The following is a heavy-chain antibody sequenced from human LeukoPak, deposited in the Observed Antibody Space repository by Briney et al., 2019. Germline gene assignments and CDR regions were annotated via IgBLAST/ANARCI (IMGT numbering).Heavy chain of an antibody. J-gene: IGHJ4*02. Sequence: SGTLSLTCTVSGGSISSYYWSWIRQPPGKGLEWIGYIYYSGSTNYNPSLKSRVTISVDTSKNQFSLKLSSVTAADTAVYYCASGERGGSYSRYDYWGQGTLVTVSS. CDR2: IYYSGST. CDR1: GGSISSYY. V-gene: IGHV4-59*01. CDR3: ASGERGGSYSRYDY. D-gene: IGHD1-26*01.